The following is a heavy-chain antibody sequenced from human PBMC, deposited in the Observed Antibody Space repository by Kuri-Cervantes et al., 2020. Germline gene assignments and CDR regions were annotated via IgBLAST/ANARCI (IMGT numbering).Heavy chain of an antibody. CDR1: GFTVSNNY. CDR3: ARDRGGYCSSTSCRRRVYYYYYGMDV. J-gene: IGHJ6*02. Sequence: GESLKISCAASGFTVSNNYMSWVRQAPGKGLEYISVIYSGGDTYYADSVKGRFTISRDSSKNTLFLQMNSLRADDTAVYYCARDRGGYCSSTSCRRRVYYYYYGMDVWGQGTTVTVSS. CDR2: IYSGGDT. D-gene: IGHD2-2*01. V-gene: IGHV3-53*01.